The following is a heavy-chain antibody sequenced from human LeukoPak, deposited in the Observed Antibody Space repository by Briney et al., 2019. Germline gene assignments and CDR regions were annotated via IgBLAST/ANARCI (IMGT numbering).Heavy chain of an antibody. V-gene: IGHV3-21*01. CDR1: GFTFSSYS. D-gene: IGHD4-23*01. CDR3: ARGRPIYGG. CDR2: ISSSSSYM. J-gene: IGHJ4*02. Sequence: PGGSLRLSCAASGFTFSSYSMNWVRQAPGKGLEWVSSISSSSSYMYYADSVKGRFTISRDNAKSSLYLQMNSLRAEDTAVYYCARGRPIYGGWGQGTLVTVSS.